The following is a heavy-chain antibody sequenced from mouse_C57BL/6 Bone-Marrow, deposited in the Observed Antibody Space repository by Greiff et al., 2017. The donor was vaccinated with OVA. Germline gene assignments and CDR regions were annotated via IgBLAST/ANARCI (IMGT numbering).Heavy chain of an antibody. V-gene: IGHV1-69*01. CDR2: IDPSDSYT. Sequence: QVQLQQPGAELVMPGASVKLSCKASGYTFTSYWMHWVKQRPGQGLEWIGEIDPSDSYTNYNQKFKGKSTLTVAKSSSTAYMQLSILTSEDSAVYYCARDGNSYYYAMDYCGQGTSVTVSS. CDR3: ARDGNSYYYAMDY. J-gene: IGHJ4*01. D-gene: IGHD2-1*01. CDR1: GYTFTSYW.